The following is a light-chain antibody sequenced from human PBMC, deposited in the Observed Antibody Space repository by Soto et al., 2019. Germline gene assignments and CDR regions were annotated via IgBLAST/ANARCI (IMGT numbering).Light chain of an antibody. CDR1: QGISNW. CDR2: GAS. CDR3: QQTNTFLPLT. Sequence: DSPMTQSPSSVSASVGDRVTITCRASQGISNWLAWYQQQPGKAPKLLIYGASSLPSGVPSRFSGGGSGTHFTLIISSLQPEDFATYYCQQTNTFLPLTFGGGTKVEI. J-gene: IGKJ4*01. V-gene: IGKV1-12*01.